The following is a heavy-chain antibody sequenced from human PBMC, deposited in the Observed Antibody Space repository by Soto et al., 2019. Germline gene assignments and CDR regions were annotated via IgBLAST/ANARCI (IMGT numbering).Heavy chain of an antibody. CDR3: ARWNGFGDS. J-gene: IGHJ4*02. CDR1: GFSLGPYG. V-gene: IGHV3-23*01. CDR2: FSGGSGAI. D-gene: IGHD1-1*01. Sequence: GSLRLSCAVSGFSLGPYGVTWVRQTPEKGLEWVTGFSGGSGAIFYADSVRGRFTISRDSSTAYLQMNNLRPEDTAVYFCARWNGFGDSWGQGSLVTVSS.